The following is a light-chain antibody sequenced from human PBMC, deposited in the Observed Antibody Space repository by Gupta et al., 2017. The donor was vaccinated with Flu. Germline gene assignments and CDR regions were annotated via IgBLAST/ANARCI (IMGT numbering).Light chain of an antibody. CDR2: KAS. CDR1: QSVGGC. CDR3: QQCGSYST. Sequence: DVQMTQSPSTLSASVGDRVTITCRASQSVGGCLAWYQQKPGKAPKLLIYKASSLESGVPPRFSGSGSATEFTLTITNLQPDDFATYYCQQCGSYSTFGQGTKVEI. V-gene: IGKV1-5*03. J-gene: IGKJ1*01.